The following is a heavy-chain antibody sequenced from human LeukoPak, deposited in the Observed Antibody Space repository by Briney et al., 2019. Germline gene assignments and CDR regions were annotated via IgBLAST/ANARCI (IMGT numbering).Heavy chain of an antibody. J-gene: IGHJ6*02. CDR1: GFTFSSYA. D-gene: IGHD2-15*01. CDR2: ISHDGSNK. V-gene: IGHV3-30*04. CDR3: ARVGDIVVVVAATGRRYGMDV. Sequence: GGSLRLSCAASGFTFSSYAMHWVRQAPGKGLEWVAVISHDGSNKYYADSVKGRFTISRDNSKNTLYLQMNSLRAEDTAVYYCARVGDIVVVVAATGRRYGMDVWGQGTTVTVSS.